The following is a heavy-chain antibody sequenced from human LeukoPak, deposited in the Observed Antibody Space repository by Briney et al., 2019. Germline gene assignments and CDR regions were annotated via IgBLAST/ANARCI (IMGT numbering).Heavy chain of an antibody. Sequence: SETLSLTCTVSNGSISSYYWSWIRQPPGKGLEWIAYIYYSGSTNYNPSLKSRVTISVDTSKNQFSLKLSSVTAADTAVYYCGRRTYYDTLTGYNYWYFDLWGRGTLVTVSS. CDR1: NGSISSYY. CDR2: IYYSGST. J-gene: IGHJ2*01. V-gene: IGHV4-59*08. CDR3: GRRTYYDTLTGYNYWYFDL. D-gene: IGHD3-9*01.